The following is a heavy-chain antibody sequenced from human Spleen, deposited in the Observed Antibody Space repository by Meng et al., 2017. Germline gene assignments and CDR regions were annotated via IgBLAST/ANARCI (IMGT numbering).Heavy chain of an antibody. J-gene: IGHJ4*02. CDR3: ARWPYDY. CDR2: ISISGETT. V-gene: IGHV3-23*01. CDR1: GFTFSSSA. D-gene: IGHD5-24*01. Sequence: GESLKISCAVSGFTFSSSAMSWVRQAPGKGLEWVSSISISGETTRYADSVKGRFTISRDNSKNTLYLEMNSLRAEDTAVYYCARWPYDYWGQGTLVTVSS.